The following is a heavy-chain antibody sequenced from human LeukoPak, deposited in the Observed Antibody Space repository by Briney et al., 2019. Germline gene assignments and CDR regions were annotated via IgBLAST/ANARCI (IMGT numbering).Heavy chain of an antibody. CDR3: ITGDYDFWSGFYSPNHYFDY. CDR1: GFTFTSAW. CDR2: IKGKTAAGAP. D-gene: IGHD3-3*01. Sequence: GRSLRLSCAASGFTFTSAWMSWVRQAPGKGLEWVGRIKGKTAAGAPDYVASVKGRFTISRDDSKNTLFLQMNSLKTEDTAMYYCITGDYDFWSGFYSPNHYFDYWGQGTLVTVSS. J-gene: IGHJ4*02. V-gene: IGHV3-15*01.